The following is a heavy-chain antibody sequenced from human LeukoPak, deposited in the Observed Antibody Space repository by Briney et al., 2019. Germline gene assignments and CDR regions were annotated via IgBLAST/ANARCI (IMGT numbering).Heavy chain of an antibody. Sequence: SETLSLTCTVSGGSISSYYWSWIRQPPGEGLEWSGDIYYSGSTNYNTSPKSRVTTSVDTSQKNFSLKMSPLTTADTGAYYCARQDCSSTSCYCLNWGQGTLVTVSS. CDR3: ARQDCSSTSCYCLN. D-gene: IGHD2-2*01. CDR2: IYYSGST. CDR1: GGSISSYY. J-gene: IGHJ4*02. V-gene: IGHV4-59*01.